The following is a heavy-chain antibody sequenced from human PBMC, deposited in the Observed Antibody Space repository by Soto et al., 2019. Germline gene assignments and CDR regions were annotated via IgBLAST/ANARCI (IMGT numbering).Heavy chain of an antibody. CDR3: ARGGGRGLVAFDI. D-gene: IGHD1-26*01. V-gene: IGHV3-7*01. CDR2: IKQDGSEK. Sequence: GGSLRLSCAASGFTFSSYWMSWVRQAPGKGLEWVANIKQDGSEKYYVDSVKGRFTISRDNAKNSLYLQMNSLRAEDTAVYYCARGGGRGLVAFDIWGQGTMVTVSS. CDR1: GFTFSSYW. J-gene: IGHJ3*02.